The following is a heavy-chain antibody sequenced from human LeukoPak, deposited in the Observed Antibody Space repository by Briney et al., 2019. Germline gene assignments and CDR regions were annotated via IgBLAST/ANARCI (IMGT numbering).Heavy chain of an antibody. J-gene: IGHJ2*01. CDR3: VRGAGWFFDF. CDR2: IKQDGSET. Sequence: GGSLRLSCAASGFTFGGCWMHWVRQTPGKGLEWVATIKQDGSETLYVDSVKGRFTISRDNDKNSVYLQMNSLRGDDSAVFYCVRGAGWFFDFWGRGTLVTVSS. CDR1: GFTFGGCW. V-gene: IGHV3-7*03.